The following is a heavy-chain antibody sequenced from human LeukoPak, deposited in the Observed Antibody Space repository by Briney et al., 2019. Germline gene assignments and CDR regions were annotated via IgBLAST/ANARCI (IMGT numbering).Heavy chain of an antibody. D-gene: IGHD5-12*01. CDR3: AKNFRGTRPHSGYEVGDY. J-gene: IGHJ4*02. CDR2: INPNSGGT. Sequence: ASVKVSCKASGYTFTGYYMHWVRQAPGQGLEWMGWINPNSGGTNYAQKFQGRVTMTRDTSISTAYMELSRLRSDDTAVYYCAKNFRGTRPHSGYEVGDYWGQGTLVTVSS. CDR1: GYTFTGYY. V-gene: IGHV1-2*02.